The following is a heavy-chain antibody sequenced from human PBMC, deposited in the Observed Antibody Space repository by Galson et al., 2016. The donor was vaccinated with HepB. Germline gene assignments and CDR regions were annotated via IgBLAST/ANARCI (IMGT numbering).Heavy chain of an antibody. Sequence: SVKVSCKASGGTFSSYSFSWVRQAPGQGLEWLGRIVPILRQSTYAQKFQARNTISADMSTTTVYMELSSLTSEDTAVYFCARDGVATASHSPGGGYSYFYGMDVWGKGSTVTVSS. CDR2: IVPILRQS. CDR3: ARDGVATASHSPGGGYSYFYGMDV. CDR1: GGTFSSYS. J-gene: IGHJ6*04. V-gene: IGHV1-69*08. D-gene: IGHD5-12*01.